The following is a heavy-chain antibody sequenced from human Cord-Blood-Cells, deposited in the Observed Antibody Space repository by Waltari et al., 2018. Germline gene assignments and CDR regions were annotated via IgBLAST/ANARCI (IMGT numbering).Heavy chain of an antibody. J-gene: IGHJ5*02. Sequence: QVQLVQSGAEVKKPGSSVKVSCKASGGTFSSYAISWVRQAPGEGLEWMGGIIPICGTASYAQKFQGRVTITADEATSTAYMELRSLRSEDTAVYYCARAIYCGGDCYSEFDPWGQGTLVTVSS. CDR2: IIPICGTA. V-gene: IGHV1-69*01. CDR3: ARAIYCGGDCYSEFDP. D-gene: IGHD2-21*02. CDR1: GGTFSSYA.